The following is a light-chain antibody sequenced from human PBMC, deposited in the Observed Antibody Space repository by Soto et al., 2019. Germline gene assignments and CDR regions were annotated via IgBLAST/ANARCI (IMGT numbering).Light chain of an antibody. CDR2: AAS. CDR1: QGISHY. CDR3: QKYNSAPHT. Sequence: DIQMTQSPSSLSASVGDRVTITCRASQGISHYLAWYQQKPGKVPKLLIYAASTLQSGVPSRFSGSGSGTDFTLTISSVKPEDVATYYCQKYNSAPHTLGQGTKLEIK. J-gene: IGKJ2*01. V-gene: IGKV1-27*01.